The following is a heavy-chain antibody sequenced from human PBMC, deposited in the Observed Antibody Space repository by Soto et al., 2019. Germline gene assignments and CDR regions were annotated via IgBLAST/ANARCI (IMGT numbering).Heavy chain of an antibody. CDR1: GGAISSSHW. V-gene: IGHV4-4*02. D-gene: IGHD3-9*01. CDR3: ASVLAGPPDD. J-gene: IGHJ4*02. Sequence: QVQLQESGPGLVKPSGTLSLTCAVSGGAISSSHWWSWVRQPPGKGLEWIGEIFHGGSTNYNPTLKSRVTLSVDKSTNQFSLKLSAVTAADTAVYSCASVLAGPPDDWGQGTLVTVSS. CDR2: IFHGGST.